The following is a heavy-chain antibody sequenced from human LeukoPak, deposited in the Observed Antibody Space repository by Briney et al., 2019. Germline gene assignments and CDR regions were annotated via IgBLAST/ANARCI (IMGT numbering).Heavy chain of an antibody. CDR1: GGSISSYY. J-gene: IGHJ4*02. CDR3: ARKEVGATTFDY. Sequence: SETLSLTCTVSGGSISSYYWSWIRQPPGKGLEWIGYIYYSGSTNYNPSLKSRVTISVDTSKNQFSLKLSSVTAADMAVYYCARKEVGATTFDYWGQGTLVTVSS. CDR2: IYYSGST. V-gene: IGHV4-59*01. D-gene: IGHD1-26*01.